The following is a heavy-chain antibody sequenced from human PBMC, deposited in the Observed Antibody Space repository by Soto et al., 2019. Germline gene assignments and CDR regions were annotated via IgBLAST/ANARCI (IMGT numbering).Heavy chain of an antibody. J-gene: IGHJ4*02. Sequence: AASVKVSCKASGYTFTSYGISWVRQAPGQGLEWMGWISAYNGNTNYAQKLQGRVTMTTDTSTSTAYMELRSLRSDDTAVYYCARDPGGGSSYYFDYWGQGTLVTVSS. CDR2: ISAYNGNT. CDR3: ARDPGGGSSYYFDY. D-gene: IGHD2-15*01. V-gene: IGHV1-18*01. CDR1: GYTFTSYG.